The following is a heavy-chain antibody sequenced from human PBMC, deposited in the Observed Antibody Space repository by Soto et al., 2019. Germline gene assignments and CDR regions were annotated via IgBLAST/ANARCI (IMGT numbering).Heavy chain of an antibody. Sequence: SGPTLVNPTETLTLTCTVPGFSLSNARMGVSWIRQPPGKALEWLAHIFSNDEKSYSTSLKSRLTISKDTSKSQVVLTMTNMDPVDTATYYCAREPNWGPYYYYGMDVWGQGTTVTVSS. V-gene: IGHV2-26*01. CDR1: GFSLSNARMG. J-gene: IGHJ6*02. D-gene: IGHD7-27*01. CDR2: IFSNDEK. CDR3: AREPNWGPYYYYGMDV.